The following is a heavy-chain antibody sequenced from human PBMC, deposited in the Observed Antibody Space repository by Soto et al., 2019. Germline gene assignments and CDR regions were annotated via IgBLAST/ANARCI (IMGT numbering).Heavy chain of an antibody. Sequence: GESLTISSRCSGCRFNHYRFGWVRQMPGKGLEWMGMVYPDDSDTKYSPSFQGQVTFSADKSINTAYLQWSSLKASNTAIYYCARLEWLSLAAWFDPWGQGTLVTVAS. V-gene: IGHV5-51*01. CDR1: GCRFNHYR. D-gene: IGHD3-3*01. CDR3: ARLEWLSLAAWFDP. J-gene: IGHJ5*02. CDR2: VYPDDSDT.